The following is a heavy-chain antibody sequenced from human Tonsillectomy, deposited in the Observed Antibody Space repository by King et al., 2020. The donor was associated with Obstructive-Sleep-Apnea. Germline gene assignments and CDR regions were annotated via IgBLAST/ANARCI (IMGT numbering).Heavy chain of an antibody. J-gene: IGHJ6*02. CDR2: IKEDGGDK. V-gene: IGHV3-7*03. Sequence: VQLVESGGGLVQPGGSLRLSCAASGFTFGNYCMSWVRQAPGKGLEWVANIKEDGGDKYYVDSVKGRFTISRDNAKNSLCLQMNSLRAEDTAVYYCASAHSLGYSFGDNTMDVWGQGTTVPVSS. D-gene: IGHD5-18*01. CDR3: ASAHSLGYSFGDNTMDV. CDR1: GFTFGNYC.